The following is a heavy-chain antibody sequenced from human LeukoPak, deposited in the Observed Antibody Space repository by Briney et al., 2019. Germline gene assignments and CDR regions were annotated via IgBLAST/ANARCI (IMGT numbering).Heavy chain of an antibody. CDR2: INPNSGGT. CDR1: GYTFTAYY. CDR3: ARDDGQGATDY. V-gene: IGHV1-2*02. Sequence: ASVKVSCKASGYTFTAYYMHWVRQTPGQGLAWMGWINPNSGGTNYAQKFQGRVTMTRDTSISTAYMELSRLTSDDTAVFYCARDDGQGATDYWGQGTLVTVSS. D-gene: IGHD1-26*01. J-gene: IGHJ4*02.